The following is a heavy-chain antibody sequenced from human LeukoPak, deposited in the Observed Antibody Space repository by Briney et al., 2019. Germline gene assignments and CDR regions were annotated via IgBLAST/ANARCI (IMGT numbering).Heavy chain of an antibody. V-gene: IGHV3-9*01. Sequence: GRSLRLSCAASGFTFDDYAMHWVRQAPGKGLEWVSGISWNSGSIGYADSVKGRFTISRDNAKNSLYLQMNSLRAKDTALYYCAKDKTIFGVVHGYFDYWGQGTLVTVSS. D-gene: IGHD3-3*01. CDR2: ISWNSGSI. J-gene: IGHJ4*02. CDR3: AKDKTIFGVVHGYFDY. CDR1: GFTFDDYA.